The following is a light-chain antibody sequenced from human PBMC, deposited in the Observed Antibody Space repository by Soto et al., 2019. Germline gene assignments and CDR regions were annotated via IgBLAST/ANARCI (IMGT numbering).Light chain of an antibody. J-gene: IGKJ1*01. Sequence: IQMTQAPSTLSASVGDRVTITFLASQSINAWLAWYQQKPGKAPKLLIYEASSLQRGVPSRFSGSGSGTDFTLTISSLQPEDFATYYCQQSDTTPWTFGQGTKVDIK. V-gene: IGKV1-39*01. CDR2: EAS. CDR3: QQSDTTPWT. CDR1: QSINAW.